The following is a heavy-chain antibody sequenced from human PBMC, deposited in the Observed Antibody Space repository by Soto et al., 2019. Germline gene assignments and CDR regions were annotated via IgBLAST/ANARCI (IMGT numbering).Heavy chain of an antibody. D-gene: IGHD6-13*01. CDR3: AKLGSSSWYGVGSNWFDP. J-gene: IGHJ5*02. CDR1: GFTFSSYG. V-gene: IGHV3-30*18. CDR2: ISYDGSNK. Sequence: GSLRLSCAASGFTFSSYGMHWVRQAPGKGLEWVAVISYDGSNKYYADSVKGRFTISRDNSKNTLYLQMNSLRAEDTAVYYCAKLGSSSWYGVGSNWFDPWGQGTLVTVSS.